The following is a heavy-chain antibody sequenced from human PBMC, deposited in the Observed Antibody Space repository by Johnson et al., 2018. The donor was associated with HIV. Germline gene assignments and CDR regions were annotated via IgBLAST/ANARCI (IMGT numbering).Heavy chain of an antibody. J-gene: IGHJ3*02. V-gene: IGHV3-30*02. CDR3: AKDVNWGLGGAFDI. CDR2: IRYDGSNT. CDR1: GFTFSSYG. Sequence: QVQLVESGGGVVQPGGSLRLSCAASGFTFSSYGMHWVRQAPGKGLEWVAFIRYDGSNTYDADSVKGRFTISRDNAKNSLYLQMNSLRAEDTALYYCAKDVNWGLGGAFDIWGQGTMVTVSS. D-gene: IGHD7-27*01.